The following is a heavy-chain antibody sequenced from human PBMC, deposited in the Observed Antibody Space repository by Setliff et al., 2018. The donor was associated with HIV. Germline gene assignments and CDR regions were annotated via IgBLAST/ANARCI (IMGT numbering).Heavy chain of an antibody. CDR1: GASINSPNW. Sequence: SETLSLPCAVSGASINSPNWWTWVRQSPGKGLEWIGEIDASGNTNYNPSLQSRLTISVDKSGNQFFLKMNSITAADTAVYYCASQPLQIGGATAWGQGTLVTVSS. CDR3: ASQPLQIGGATA. J-gene: IGHJ5*02. CDR2: IDASGNT. V-gene: IGHV4-4*02. D-gene: IGHD2-2*01.